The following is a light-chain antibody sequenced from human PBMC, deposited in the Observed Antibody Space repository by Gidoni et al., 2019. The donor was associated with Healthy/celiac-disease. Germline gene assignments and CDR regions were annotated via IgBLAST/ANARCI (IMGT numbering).Light chain of an antibody. Sequence: DIQMTQSPSSLSASVGDRVTITCRASQSISSYLNCYQQKAGKAPKLLLYAASSLQSDVPSRCSGSGSGTDFTLTISRLQPEDFATYYCQQSYSTLFTFGPGTKVDIK. V-gene: IGKV1-39*01. CDR3: QQSYSTLFT. J-gene: IGKJ3*01. CDR1: QSISSY. CDR2: AAS.